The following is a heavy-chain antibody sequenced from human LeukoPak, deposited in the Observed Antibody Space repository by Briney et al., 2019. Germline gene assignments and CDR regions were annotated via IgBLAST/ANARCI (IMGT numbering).Heavy chain of an antibody. D-gene: IGHD4-23*01. Sequence: GGSLRLSCAASAFTFSTYWMSWVRQAPGKGLEWVANIKEDGSEINYVDSEKGRFTISRDNAKNSLCLQMNSLRVEDTAVYYCARDRGYSSFDYWGQGTLVTVSS. CDR1: AFTFSTYW. V-gene: IGHV3-7*01. CDR2: IKEDGSEI. J-gene: IGHJ4*02. CDR3: ARDRGYSSFDY.